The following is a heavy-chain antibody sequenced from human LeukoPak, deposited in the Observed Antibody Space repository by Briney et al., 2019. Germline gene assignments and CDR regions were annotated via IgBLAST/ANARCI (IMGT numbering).Heavy chain of an antibody. CDR2: ISSSSSYI. CDR1: GFTFDKAW. J-gene: IGHJ6*03. Sequence: PGGSLRLSCAASGFTFDKAWMTWVRQAPGKGLEWVSSISSSSSYIYYADSVKGRFTISRDNAKNSLYLQMNSLRAEDTALYYCARDRQTYYYYYYMDVWGKGTTVTVSS. CDR3: ARDRQTYYYYYYMDV. V-gene: IGHV3-21*04.